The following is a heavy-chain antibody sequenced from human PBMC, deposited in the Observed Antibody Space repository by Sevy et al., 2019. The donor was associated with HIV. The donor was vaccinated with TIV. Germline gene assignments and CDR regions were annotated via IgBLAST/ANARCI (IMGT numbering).Heavy chain of an antibody. V-gene: IGHV3-21*01. J-gene: IGHJ5*02. Sequence: GGSLRLSCAASGFTFSIYTMNWVRQAPGKGLEWVSSISSRSSYIYYTDSVKGRFSISRDNAKNALFLQMNSLRAEDTAVYYCARSLGNYYGSGTYQEDWFDPWGQGTLVTVSS. CDR3: ARSLGNYYGSGTYQEDWFDP. D-gene: IGHD3-10*01. CDR1: GFTFSIYT. CDR2: ISSRSSYI.